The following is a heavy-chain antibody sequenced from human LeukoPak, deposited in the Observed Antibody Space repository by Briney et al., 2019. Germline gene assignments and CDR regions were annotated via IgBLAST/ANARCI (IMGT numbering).Heavy chain of an antibody. CDR2: VRSKTNSYAT. CDR3: TRYNVGFES. Sequence: GSLRLSCAASGFAFSGSAMQWVRQASGKGLEWVGRVRSKTNSYATSYAASVKGRFALSRDDSKNTAYLQMNSLKTEDTAVYYCTRYNVGFESWGQGTLVTVSS. D-gene: IGHD1-1*01. J-gene: IGHJ4*02. CDR1: GFAFSGSA. V-gene: IGHV3-73*01.